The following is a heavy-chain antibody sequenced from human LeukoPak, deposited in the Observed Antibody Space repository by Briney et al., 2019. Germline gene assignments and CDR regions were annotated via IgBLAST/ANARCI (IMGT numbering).Heavy chain of an antibody. J-gene: IGHJ4*02. CDR2: IIPILGIA. CDR1: GGTFSSYA. CDR3: ARGILPFVGATPLGFDY. D-gene: IGHD1-26*01. Sequence: SVKVSCKASGGTFSSYAISWVRQAPGQGLEWMGRIIPILGIANYAQKFQGRVTITADKSTSTAYMELSSLRSEDTAVYYCARGILPFVGATPLGFDYWGQGTLVTVSS. V-gene: IGHV1-69*04.